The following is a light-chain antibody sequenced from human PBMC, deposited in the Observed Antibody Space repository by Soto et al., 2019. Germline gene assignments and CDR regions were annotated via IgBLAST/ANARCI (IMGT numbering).Light chain of an antibody. CDR1: QSVSSN. J-gene: IGKJ4*01. Sequence: EKVMTQSPATLSVSPGERASLSCRASQSVSSNLAWYQQRPGQPPRLLIYGASTRATGIPARFSGSGSGTEFTLTISSLQSEDFAVYYCQQYNNWPLTFGGGTKVEI. V-gene: IGKV3-15*01. CDR2: GAS. CDR3: QQYNNWPLT.